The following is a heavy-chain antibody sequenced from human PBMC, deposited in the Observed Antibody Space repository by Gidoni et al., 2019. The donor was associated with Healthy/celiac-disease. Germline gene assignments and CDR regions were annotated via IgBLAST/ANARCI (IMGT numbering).Heavy chain of an antibody. Sequence: QLQLQESGPGLVKPSETLSLTCTVSGGSISSSSYYWGWIRQPPGKGLEWIGSIYYSGSTYYNPSLKSRVTISVDTSKNQFSLKRSSVTAADTAVYYCARLSITMIVVVPLIDAFDIWGQGTMVTVSS. CDR2: IYYSGST. CDR1: GGSISSSSYY. J-gene: IGHJ3*02. CDR3: ARLSITMIVVVPLIDAFDI. V-gene: IGHV4-39*01. D-gene: IGHD3-22*01.